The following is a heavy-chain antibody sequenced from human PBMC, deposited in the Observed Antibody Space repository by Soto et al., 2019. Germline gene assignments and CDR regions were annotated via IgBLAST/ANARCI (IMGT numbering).Heavy chain of an antibody. CDR1: GSTLTELS. J-gene: IGHJ4*02. CDR2: FDPEDGET. D-gene: IGHD3-22*01. V-gene: IGHV1-24*01. CDR3: ATHYYDSSGGYFDY. Sequence: GAPVKVSSKVSGSTLTELSMHWVRQAPGKGLEWMGGFDPEDGETIYAQKFQGRVTMTEDTSTDTAYMELSSLRSEDTAVYYCATHYYDSSGGYFDYWGQGTLVTVSS.